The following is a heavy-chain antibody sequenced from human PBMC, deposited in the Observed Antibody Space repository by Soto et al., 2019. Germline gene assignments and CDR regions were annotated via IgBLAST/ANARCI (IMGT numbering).Heavy chain of an antibody. Sequence: SETLSLTCAVYGGSFSGYYWSWIRQPPGKGLEWIGEINHSGSTNYNPSLKSRVTISVDTSKNQFSLKLSSVTAADTAVYYCARGEDCGGDCYSRRAIDIWGQGTMVTVSS. J-gene: IGHJ3*02. CDR2: INHSGST. CDR3: ARGEDCGGDCYSRRAIDI. D-gene: IGHD2-21*02. V-gene: IGHV4-34*01. CDR1: GGSFSGYY.